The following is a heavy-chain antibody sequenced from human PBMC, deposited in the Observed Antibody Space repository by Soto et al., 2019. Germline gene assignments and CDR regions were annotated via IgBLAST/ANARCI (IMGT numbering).Heavy chain of an antibody. J-gene: IGHJ4*02. CDR3: AKERSYSYTGVYYCDPLLGY. V-gene: IGHV3-23*01. CDR1: GFAFDIYA. Sequence: GGSLRLSCAASGFAFDIYAIGWVRQAPWKGLQWISAISDNGVSTSYADSVKGRFTISRDNSRKTVFLQMNSLRAEDTAIYYCAKERSYSYTGVYYCDPLLGYGGQGT. CDR2: ISDNGVST. D-gene: IGHD3-22*01.